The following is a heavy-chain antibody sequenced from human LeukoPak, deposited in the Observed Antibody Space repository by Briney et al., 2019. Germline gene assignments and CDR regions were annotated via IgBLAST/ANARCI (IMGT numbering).Heavy chain of an antibody. D-gene: IGHD4-11*01. V-gene: IGHV3-21*01. Sequence: KPGGSLRLSCAASGFTFSLYTMNWVRQAPGKGLEWVSSISSSSSYIYYADSVKGRFTISRDNAKNSLYLQMNSLRAEDTAVYYCIPNDSCSNYGGGQGTLVTVSS. CDR3: IPNDSCSNYG. J-gene: IGHJ4*02. CDR2: ISSSSSYI. CDR1: GFTFSLYT.